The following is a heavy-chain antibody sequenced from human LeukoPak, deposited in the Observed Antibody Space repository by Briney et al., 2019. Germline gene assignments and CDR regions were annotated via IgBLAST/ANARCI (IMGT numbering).Heavy chain of an antibody. Sequence: ASVKLSCKASGYTFTSYGISWVRQAPGQGLEWMGWISAYNGNTNYAQKLQGRVTMTTDTSTSTAYMELRSLGSDDTAVYYCARTHGSGSYYPAEYFQHWGQGTLVTVSS. CDR3: ARTHGSGSYYPAEYFQH. J-gene: IGHJ1*01. CDR1: GYTFTSYG. D-gene: IGHD3-10*01. V-gene: IGHV1-18*01. CDR2: ISAYNGNT.